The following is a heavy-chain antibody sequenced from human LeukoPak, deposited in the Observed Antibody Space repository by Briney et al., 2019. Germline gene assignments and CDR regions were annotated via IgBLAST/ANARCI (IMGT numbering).Heavy chain of an antibody. D-gene: IGHD5-18*01. Sequence: GGSLRLSCAASGFTFSDHYMDWVRQAPGRGLEWVGRTRNKANSYTTEYAAPVKGRFTISRDDSKNSLYLQMNSLKTEDTAMYYCGRAGRGYSFGPVDCWGQGTLVTVSS. J-gene: IGHJ4*02. CDR1: GFTFSDHY. CDR3: GRAGRGYSFGPVDC. V-gene: IGHV3-72*01. CDR2: TRNKANSYTT.